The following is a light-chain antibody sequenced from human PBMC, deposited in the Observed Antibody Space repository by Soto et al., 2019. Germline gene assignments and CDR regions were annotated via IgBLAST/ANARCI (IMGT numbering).Light chain of an antibody. CDR3: FSYAGSSRV. J-gene: IGLJ1*01. CDR1: SSDVGAYNL. V-gene: IGLV2-23*02. CDR2: DVT. Sequence: QSALTQPASVSGSPGQSITISCTGTSSDVGAYNLVSWYQQHPGKAPQLMIYDVTKRPSGVSNRCSGSKSGNTASLTICGLQGEDEADYYCFSYAGSSRVFGTGTKVTVL.